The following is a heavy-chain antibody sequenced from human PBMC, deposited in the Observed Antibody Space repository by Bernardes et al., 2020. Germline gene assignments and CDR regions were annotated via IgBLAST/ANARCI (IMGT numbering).Heavy chain of an antibody. CDR1: GGSISSYY. CDR2: IYYSGTT. CDR3: ARAVTLTYFDY. Sequence: SETLSLTRTVSGGSISSYYWSWIRQPPGKGLEWIGYIYYSGTTNYNPSLESRVTISLDTSKNQFSLKLSSVTAADTAVYSCARAVTLTYFDYWGQGTLVTVSS. D-gene: IGHD3-16*01. J-gene: IGHJ4*02. V-gene: IGHV4-59*01.